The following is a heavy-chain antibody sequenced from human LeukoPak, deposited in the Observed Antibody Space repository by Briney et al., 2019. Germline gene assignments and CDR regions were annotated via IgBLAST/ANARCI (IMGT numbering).Heavy chain of an antibody. CDR3: ARGRPYYYYYGMDV. V-gene: IGHV1-69*01. CDR1: GGTFSGYA. Sequence: GASVKVSCKASGGTFSGYAISWVRQAPGQGLEWMGGIIPIFGTANYAQKFQGRVTITADESTSTAYMELSSLRSEDTAVYYCARGRPYYYYYGMDVWGQGTTVTVSS. J-gene: IGHJ6*02. CDR2: IIPIFGTA.